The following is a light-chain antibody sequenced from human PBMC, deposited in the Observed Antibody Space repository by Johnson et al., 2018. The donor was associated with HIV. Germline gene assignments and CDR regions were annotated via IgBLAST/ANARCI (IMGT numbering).Light chain of an antibody. V-gene: IGLV1-51*02. CDR3: GTWDSSLGTYV. CDR1: SSNIGNNY. J-gene: IGLJ1*01. Sequence: QSVLTQPPSVSAAPGQKVTISCSGSSSNIGNNYVSWYQQLPGTAPKLLIYENNKRPSGIPDRFSGSKSGTSATLDITGLPTGYEADYYCGTWDSSLGTYVFGTGAKVTVL. CDR2: ENN.